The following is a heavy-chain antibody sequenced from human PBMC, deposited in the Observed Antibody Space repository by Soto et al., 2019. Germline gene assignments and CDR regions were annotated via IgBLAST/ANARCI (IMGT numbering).Heavy chain of an antibody. V-gene: IGHV4-59*01. CDR1: GGSIGSYH. Sequence: SETLSLTCTVSGGSIGSYHWSWVRQPPGKGLEWIASVYYTGTTNYNPSLGSRVTISIDAPGNRFSMEITSVTAADTAISYCARDTVLTGLLDFWGQGTLVTVS. J-gene: IGHJ4*02. CDR2: VYYTGTT. CDR3: ARDTVLTGLLDF. D-gene: IGHD2-21*02.